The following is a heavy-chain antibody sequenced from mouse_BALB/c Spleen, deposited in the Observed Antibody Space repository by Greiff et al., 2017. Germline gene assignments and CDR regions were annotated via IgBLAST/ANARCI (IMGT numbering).Heavy chain of an antibody. CDR3: ARGRDYGSRRYFDV. J-gene: IGHJ1*01. Sequence: VQLQQSGAELVRPGVSVKISCKGSGYTFTDYAMHWVKQSHAKSLEWIGVISTYYGDASYNQKFKGKATMTVDKSSSTAYMELARLTSEDSAIYYCARGRDYGSRRYFDVWGAGTTVTVSS. CDR1: GYTFTDYA. V-gene: IGHV1S137*01. CDR2: ISTYYGDA. D-gene: IGHD1-1*01.